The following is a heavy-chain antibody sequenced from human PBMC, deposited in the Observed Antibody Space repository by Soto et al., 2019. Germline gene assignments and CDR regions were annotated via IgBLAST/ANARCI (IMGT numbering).Heavy chain of an antibody. J-gene: IGHJ6*02. Sequence: GESLKISCKGSGYSFTSDWISWVRQMPGKGLEWMGRIDPSDSYTNYSPSFQGHVTISADKSISTAYLQWSSLKASDTAMYYCARHFYGSGSYFNYGMDVWGQGTTVTVSS. CDR1: GYSFTSDW. CDR3: ARHFYGSGSYFNYGMDV. V-gene: IGHV5-10-1*01. CDR2: IDPSDSYT. D-gene: IGHD3-10*01.